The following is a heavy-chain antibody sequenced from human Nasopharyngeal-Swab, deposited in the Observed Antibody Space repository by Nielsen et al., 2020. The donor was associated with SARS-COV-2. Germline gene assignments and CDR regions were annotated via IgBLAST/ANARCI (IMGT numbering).Heavy chain of an antibody. D-gene: IGHD1-26*01. V-gene: IGHV3-23*01. CDR1: GFTVSSNY. J-gene: IGHJ6*02. Sequence: GGSLRLSCAASGFTVSSNYMSWVRQAPGKGLEWVSVISGSGGSTYYADSVKGRFTISRDNSKNTLYLQMNSLRAEDTAVYYCAKDFSGSYGGMDVWGQGTTVTVSS. CDR3: AKDFSGSYGGMDV. CDR2: ISGSGGST.